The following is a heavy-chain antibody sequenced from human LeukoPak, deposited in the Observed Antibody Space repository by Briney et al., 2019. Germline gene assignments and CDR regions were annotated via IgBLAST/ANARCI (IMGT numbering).Heavy chain of an antibody. J-gene: IGHJ4*02. Sequence: GGSLRLSCAASGFTFSAHSMTWVRQAPGKGLEWVSGISASGDATFYADSVKGRFTISRDNSKNTVDLQMNSLRAEDTAVYYCTKWSGYGDSWGQGTLVTVSS. CDR3: TKWSGYGDS. CDR2: ISASGDAT. CDR1: GFTFSAHS. D-gene: IGHD5-12*01. V-gene: IGHV3-23*01.